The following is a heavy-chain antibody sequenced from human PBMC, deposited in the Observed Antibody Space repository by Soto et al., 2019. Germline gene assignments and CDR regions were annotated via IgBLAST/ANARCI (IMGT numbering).Heavy chain of an antibody. Sequence: SETLCLTCAVSGEYISNGYYWAWIRQPPGKWLEWIGSIFHSGTTYYNPSIKSRVTIAVDTSKNQFSLKLRSVIVADTAVYHCARFVRSCSGTTCYTRADVWGQGTTVTVSS. CDR2: IFHSGTT. CDR1: GEYISNGYY. D-gene: IGHD2-2*02. CDR3: ARFVRSCSGTTCYTRADV. J-gene: IGHJ6*02. V-gene: IGHV4-38-2*01.